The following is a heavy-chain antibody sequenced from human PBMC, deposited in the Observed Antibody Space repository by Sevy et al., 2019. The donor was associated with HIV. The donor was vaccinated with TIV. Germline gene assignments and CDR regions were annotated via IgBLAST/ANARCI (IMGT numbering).Heavy chain of an antibody. D-gene: IGHD6-19*01. Sequence: GGSLRLSCAISGFTVNDKYIIWVRQAPGKGLEWVSVIFSSGSTYYADSAKGRFTISRDNSENTVYLQMNSLRPEDTAVYYCVSLFLSKRSGWSYFDYWGQGTLVTVSS. J-gene: IGHJ4*02. V-gene: IGHV3-66*02. CDR1: GFTVNDKY. CDR2: IFSSGST. CDR3: VSLFLSKRSGWSYFDY.